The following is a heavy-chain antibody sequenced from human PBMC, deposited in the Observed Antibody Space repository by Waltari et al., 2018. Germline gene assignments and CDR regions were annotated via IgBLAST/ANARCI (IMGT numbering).Heavy chain of an antibody. Sequence: QVQLVESGGALVKPGGSLRLSCTASGSRFGDYYMNWIRQTPRKGLEWVSYISSSGDTIYYAASVKGRFTVSRDNAINSLFLQMNSLGVEDTAIYYCTTGPKVVLYNYWGQGTLVTVSS. V-gene: IGHV3-11*01. CDR2: ISSSGDTI. D-gene: IGHD2-15*01. J-gene: IGHJ4*02. CDR1: GSRFGDYY. CDR3: TTGPKVVLYNY.